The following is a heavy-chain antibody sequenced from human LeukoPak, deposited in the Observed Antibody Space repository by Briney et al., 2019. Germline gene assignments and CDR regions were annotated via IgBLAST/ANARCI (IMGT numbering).Heavy chain of an antibody. CDR2: ISYDGSNK. CDR1: GFTFSSYA. Sequence: GGSLRLSCAASGFTFSSYAMHWVRQAPGKGLEWVAVISYDGSNKYYADSVKGRFTISRGNSKNTLYLQMNSLRAEDTAVYYCARDTAVARSKRRYYYYYYGMDVWGQGTTVTVSS. D-gene: IGHD6-19*01. CDR3: ARDTAVARSKRRYYYYYYGMDV. V-gene: IGHV3-30-3*01. J-gene: IGHJ6*02.